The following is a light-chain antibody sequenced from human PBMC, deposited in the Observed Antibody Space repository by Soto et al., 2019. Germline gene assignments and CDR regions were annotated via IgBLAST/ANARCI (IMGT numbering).Light chain of an antibody. CDR2: WAS. CDR3: QQYHSSLT. Sequence: DIVMTQSPDSLSVSLGERATINCKSSQTVFHSSYNKDFLAWYQQKPGQPPKLLFYWASTRESGVPARFSGGGSGTDFSLTISSLQPEDVAVYYCQQYHSSLTFGQGTKLEIK. J-gene: IGKJ2*01. CDR1: QTVFHSSYNKDF. V-gene: IGKV4-1*01.